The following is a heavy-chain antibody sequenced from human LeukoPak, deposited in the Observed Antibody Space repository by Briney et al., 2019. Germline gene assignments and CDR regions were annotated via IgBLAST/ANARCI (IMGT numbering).Heavy chain of an antibody. V-gene: IGHV4-34*01. CDR1: GGSFSGYY. Sequence: SETLSLTCAVYGGSFSGYYWSWIRQPPGKGLEWIGEINHSGSTNYNPSLKSRVTMSVDTSKNQFSLRLSSVTAADTAVYYCASQYYDTGGFSPFDYWGQGTLVTVSS. CDR3: ASQYYDTGGFSPFDY. D-gene: IGHD3-22*01. CDR2: INHSGST. J-gene: IGHJ4*02.